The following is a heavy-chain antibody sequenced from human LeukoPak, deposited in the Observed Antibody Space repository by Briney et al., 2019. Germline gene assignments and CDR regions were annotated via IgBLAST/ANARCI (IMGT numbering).Heavy chain of an antibody. CDR3: ARHRMTMIRSPLDYYSYYYMDV. CDR1: GGSISSSGFY. V-gene: IGHV4-39*01. Sequence: KPSETLSLTCTVSGGSISSSGFYWGWIRQPPGKGLEWIASIDYSGSTYYNTSLKSRVSISVDTSKNQFSLKLNSVTAADTGVYYCARHRMTMIRSPLDYYSYYYMDVWGKGTTVTISS. D-gene: IGHD3-10*01. J-gene: IGHJ6*03. CDR2: IDYSGST.